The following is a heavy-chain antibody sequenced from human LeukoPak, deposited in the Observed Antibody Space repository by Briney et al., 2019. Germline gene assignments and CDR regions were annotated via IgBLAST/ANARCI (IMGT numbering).Heavy chain of an antibody. CDR1: GGSFSGYY. D-gene: IGHD3-10*01. V-gene: IGHV4-34*01. CDR2: INHSGST. J-gene: IGHJ4*02. Sequence: SETLPLTCAVYGGSFSGYYWSWIRQPPGKGLEWIGEINHSGSTNYNPSLKSRVTISVDTSKNQFSLKLSSVTAADTAVYYCARDAFGEKDYWGQGTLVTVSS. CDR3: ARDAFGEKDY.